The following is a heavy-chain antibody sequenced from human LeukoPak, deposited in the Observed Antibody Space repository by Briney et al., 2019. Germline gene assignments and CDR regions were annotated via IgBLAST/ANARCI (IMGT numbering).Heavy chain of an antibody. CDR1: GYTYSSYG. CDR3: AREESGGYFDY. D-gene: IGHD2-8*02. Sequence: ASVKVSCKASGYTYSSYGISWVRQAPGHGLEWMGWISTYNGNTNYAQKVQGRVTMTTETSTTTVYMELSRLRSEDTAVYYCAREESGGYFDYGGQGTLVTVSS. V-gene: IGHV1-18*01. CDR2: ISTYNGNT. J-gene: IGHJ4*02.